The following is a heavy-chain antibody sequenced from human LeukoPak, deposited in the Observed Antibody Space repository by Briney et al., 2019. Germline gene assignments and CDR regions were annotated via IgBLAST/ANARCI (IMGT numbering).Heavy chain of an antibody. Sequence: ASVKVSCKASGYTFTSYDINWVRQATGQGLEWMGWMNPNSGNTGYAQKFQGRVTMTRNTSISTAYMELSSLRSEDTAVYYCARGGGESTIFGVETNWFDPWGQGTLVTVSS. J-gene: IGHJ5*02. V-gene: IGHV1-8*01. D-gene: IGHD3-3*01. CDR2: MNPNSGNT. CDR1: GYTFTSYD. CDR3: ARGGGESTIFGVETNWFDP.